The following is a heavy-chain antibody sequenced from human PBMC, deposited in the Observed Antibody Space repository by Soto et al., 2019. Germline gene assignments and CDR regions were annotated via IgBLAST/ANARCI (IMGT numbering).Heavy chain of an antibody. Sequence: ASVKVSCKASGYTFTGYDRHWLRQAAGQGLEWMGWINPNSGGTNYAQKFQGRVTMTRDTSIRTAYMELSRLKSDDTAVDYCARERSIAARPDLGVWFDPWGQGTLVTVSS. CDR3: ARERSIAARPDLGVWFDP. V-gene: IGHV1-2*02. CDR2: INPNSGGT. CDR1: GYTFTGYD. J-gene: IGHJ5*02. D-gene: IGHD6-6*01.